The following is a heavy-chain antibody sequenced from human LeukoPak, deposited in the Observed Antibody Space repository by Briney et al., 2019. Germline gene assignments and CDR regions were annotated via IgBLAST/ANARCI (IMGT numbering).Heavy chain of an antibody. V-gene: IGHV3-21*05. Sequence: PGGSLRLSCAASGFTVSSIHMVWVRQAPGKGLEWISYIGSSSSDIYNADSVKGRFTSSRDNAKNSLYLQMNSLRVEDTAVYYCAREKDDYVWGSDRIFDSWGRGIMVSVSS. CDR1: GFTVSSIH. CDR2: IGSSSSDI. J-gene: IGHJ4*02. D-gene: IGHD3-16*02. CDR3: AREKDDYVWGSDRIFDS.